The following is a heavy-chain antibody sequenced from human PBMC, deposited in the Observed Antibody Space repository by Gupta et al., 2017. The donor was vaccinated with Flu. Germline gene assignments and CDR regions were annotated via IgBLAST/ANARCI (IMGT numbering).Heavy chain of an antibody. CDR3: ARECSSTSCYTENAFDI. CDR1: GFTFSSYT. Sequence: EVQLVESGGGLVKPGGSLRLSCAASGFTFSSYTMNWVRQAPGKGLEWVSSISSSSSYIYYADSVKGRFTISRDNAKNSLYLQMNSLRAEDTAVYYCARECSSTSCYTENAFDIWGQGKMVTVSS. V-gene: IGHV3-21*01. J-gene: IGHJ3*02. CDR2: ISSSSSYI. D-gene: IGHD2-2*02.